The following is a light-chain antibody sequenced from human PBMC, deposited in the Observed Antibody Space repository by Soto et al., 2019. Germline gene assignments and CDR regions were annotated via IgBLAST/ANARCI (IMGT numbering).Light chain of an antibody. CDR3: QEYNHWHPVT. J-gene: IGKJ4*01. CDR2: DTS. Sequence: EIVMTQSPATLSVSPGERVTLSCRASQFVSSSLAWYQQRPGQVPRLLIYDTSTRAPGISARFSGSGSGTEFSLTISSLQYEDFAVYYCQEYNHWHPVTFGGGTKVDIK. CDR1: QFVSSS. V-gene: IGKV3-15*01.